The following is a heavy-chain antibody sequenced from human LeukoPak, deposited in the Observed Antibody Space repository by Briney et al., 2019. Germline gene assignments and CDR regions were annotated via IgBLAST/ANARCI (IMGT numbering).Heavy chain of an antibody. CDR2: IWYDGTNK. CDR1: GFTFSSYG. V-gene: IGHV3-33*01. D-gene: IGHD2-2*01. Sequence: GGSLRLSCAASGFTFSSYGMHWVRQAPGKGLEWVAVIWYDGTNKNYADSVKGRFTISRDNSKNTLFLQMNSLRAEDTAVYYCARVGGYCSSTSCYGYYYYGMDVWGQGTTVTVSS. J-gene: IGHJ6*02. CDR3: ARVGGYCSSTSCYGYYYYGMDV.